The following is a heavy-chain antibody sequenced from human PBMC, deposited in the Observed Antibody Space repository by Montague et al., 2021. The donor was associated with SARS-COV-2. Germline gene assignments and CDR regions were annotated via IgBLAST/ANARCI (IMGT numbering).Heavy chain of an antibody. Sequence: SETLSLTCTVSGGSISSFYWSWFRQPPGKGLEWIGYIYDSGSNNYNPSLTSRVTMSVDTSKNQFSLKVNSVTAADTAVYYCARHYSATLPAVYWGQGTLVTVS. CDR2: IYDSGSN. J-gene: IGHJ4*02. V-gene: IGHV4-59*08. CDR3: ARHYSATLPAVY. D-gene: IGHD2-15*01. CDR1: GGSISSFY.